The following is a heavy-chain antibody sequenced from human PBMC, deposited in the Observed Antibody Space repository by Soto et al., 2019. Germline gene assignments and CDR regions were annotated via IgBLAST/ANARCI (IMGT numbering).Heavy chain of an antibody. V-gene: IGHV1-69*02. D-gene: IGHD2-21*02. Sequence: QVQLVQSGAEVKKPGSSVKVSCKASGGTFSSYTISWVRQAPGQGLEWMGRIIPILGIANYAQKFQGRVTITADKSTSTAYMELSSLRSEHTAVYYCARVYCGGDCYYYNWFDPWGQGTLVTVSS. CDR2: IIPILGIA. CDR1: GGTFSSYT. CDR3: ARVYCGGDCYYYNWFDP. J-gene: IGHJ5*02.